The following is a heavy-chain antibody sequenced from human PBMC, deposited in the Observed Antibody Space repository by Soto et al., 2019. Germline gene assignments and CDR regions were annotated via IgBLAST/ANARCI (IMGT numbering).Heavy chain of an antibody. V-gene: IGHV6-1*01. CDR3: ARESNYYYSSGYYPYYFDY. D-gene: IGHD3-22*01. CDR1: GDSVSSNSAA. J-gene: IGHJ4*02. Sequence: SQTLSLTCAISGDSVSSNSAAWNWIRQSPSRGLEWLGRTYYRSKWYNDYAVSVKSRITINPDTSKNQFSLQLNSVTPEDTAMYYCARESNYYYSSGYYPYYFDYWGQGTLVTVSS. CDR2: TYYRSKWYN.